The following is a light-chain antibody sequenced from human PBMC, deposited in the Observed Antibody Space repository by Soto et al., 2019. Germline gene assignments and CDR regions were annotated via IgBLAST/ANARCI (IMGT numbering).Light chain of an antibody. CDR3: SLSYSDVRV. CDR1: TGAVTSSHY. Sequence: QAVVTQEPSLTVSPGGTVTLTCGSSTGAVTSSHYPYWFRQKPGQAPRALIYDTSNKHSWTPARFSGSLLGGKPALILSGAQPEDEADYYCSLSYSDVRVFGGGTKLTVL. V-gene: IGLV7-46*01. J-gene: IGLJ3*02. CDR2: DTS.